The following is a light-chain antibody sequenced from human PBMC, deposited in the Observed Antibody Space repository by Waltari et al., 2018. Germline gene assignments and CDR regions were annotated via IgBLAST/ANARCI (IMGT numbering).Light chain of an antibody. CDR1: QSISSW. Sequence: DIQMTQSPATLSASVGDRVTISCRASQSISSWLAWYQQKPGKAPKILIFKASFLESGVPSRFSGSGSGTEFSLTISSLQPEDFATYYCLQFNSFPLTFGGGTKVEIK. CDR3: LQFNSFPLT. V-gene: IGKV1-5*03. J-gene: IGKJ4*01. CDR2: KAS.